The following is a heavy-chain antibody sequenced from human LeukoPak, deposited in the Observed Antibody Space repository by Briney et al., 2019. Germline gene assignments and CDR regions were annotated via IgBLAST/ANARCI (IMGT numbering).Heavy chain of an antibody. V-gene: IGHV3-48*01. CDR3: ARGIAEIDY. CDR1: GFSFDDYG. J-gene: IGHJ4*02. D-gene: IGHD1-14*01. CDR2: ISSSGSTI. Sequence: GGSLRLSCATSGFSFDDYGMSWVRQAPGKGLEWVSYISSSGSTIYYADSVKGRFTISRDNAKNSLYLQMNSLRAEDTAVYYCARGIAEIDYWGQGTLVTVSS.